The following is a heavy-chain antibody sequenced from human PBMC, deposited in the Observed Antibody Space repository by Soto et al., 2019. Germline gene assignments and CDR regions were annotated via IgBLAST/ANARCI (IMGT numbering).Heavy chain of an antibody. Sequence: SETLSLTCAVYGGSFSGYYWSWIRQPPGKGLEWIGEINHSGSTNYNPSLKSRVTISVDTSKNQFSLKLSSVTAADTAVYYCARGLPYSSGWYGGVTGRAFDYWGQGTLVTVSS. CDR2: INHSGST. D-gene: IGHD6-19*01. CDR1: GGSFSGYY. J-gene: IGHJ4*02. V-gene: IGHV4-34*01. CDR3: ARGLPYSSGWYGGVTGRAFDY.